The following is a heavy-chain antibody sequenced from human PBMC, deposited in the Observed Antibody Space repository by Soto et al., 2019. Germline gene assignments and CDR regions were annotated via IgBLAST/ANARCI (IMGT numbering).Heavy chain of an antibody. V-gene: IGHV3-21*01. J-gene: IGHJ4*02. Sequence: EVQLVESGGGLVKPGGSLRLSCAASGFTFSSYSMNWVRQAPGKGLEWVSSISSSSSYIYYADSVKGRFTISRDNAKNSLSLQMNSLRAEDTAVYYCARGDIAAPDYWGQGTLVTVSS. CDR3: ARGDIAAPDY. CDR2: ISSSSSYI. D-gene: IGHD6-13*01. CDR1: GFTFSSYS.